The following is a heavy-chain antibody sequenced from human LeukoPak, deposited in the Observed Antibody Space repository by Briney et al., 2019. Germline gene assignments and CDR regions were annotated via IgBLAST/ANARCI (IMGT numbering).Heavy chain of an antibody. V-gene: IGHV7-4-1*02. D-gene: IGHD5-12*01. CDR1: GYTFTSYG. CDR3: ARGEAAVATGYFDY. CDR2: INTNTGNP. Sequence: ASVKVSCKASGYTFTSYGISWVRQAPGQGLEWMGWINTNTGNPTYAQGFTGRFVFSLDTSVSTAYLQISSLKAEDTAVYYCARGEAAVATGYFDYWGQGTLVTVSS. J-gene: IGHJ4*02.